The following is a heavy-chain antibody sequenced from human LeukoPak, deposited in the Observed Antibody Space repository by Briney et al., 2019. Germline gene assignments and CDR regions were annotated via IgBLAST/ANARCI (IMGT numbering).Heavy chain of an antibody. Sequence: SETLSLTCTVSGGSISSSSYYWGWIRQPPGKGLEWIGSIYYSGSTYYNPSLKSRVTISVDTSKNQFSLKLSSVTAADTAVYYCARLGCSSTSCYNAFDIWGQGTMVTVSS. J-gene: IGHJ3*02. CDR2: IYYSGST. CDR3: ARLGCSSTSCYNAFDI. V-gene: IGHV4-39*01. CDR1: GGSISSSSYY. D-gene: IGHD2-2*02.